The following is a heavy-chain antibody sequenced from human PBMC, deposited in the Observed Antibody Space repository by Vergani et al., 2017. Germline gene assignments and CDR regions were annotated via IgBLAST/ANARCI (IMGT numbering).Heavy chain of an antibody. CDR2: IYYSGST. V-gene: IGHV4-31*03. CDR1: GGSISSGVYY. Sequence: QVQLQESGPGLVKPSQNLSLTCTVSGGSISSGVYYWSWIRQHPGKGLEWIGYIYYSGSTYYNPSLNSRVTISVDTSKYQFSLKLSSVTAADTAVYYWARARPTYDFWSGYYMGWGQGCRVSVCS. CDR3: ARARPTYDFWSGYYMG. D-gene: IGHD3-3*01. J-gene: IGHJ4*02.